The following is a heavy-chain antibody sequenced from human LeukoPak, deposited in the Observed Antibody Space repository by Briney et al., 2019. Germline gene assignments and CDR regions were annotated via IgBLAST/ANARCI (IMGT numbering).Heavy chain of an antibody. D-gene: IGHD4-17*01. CDR1: GFTFSRYS. J-gene: IGHJ4*02. V-gene: IGHV3-21*01. Sequence: GGSLRLSCAASGFTFSRYSVDWVRQAPGKGLEWVSCISDSSRHIYYADSVKGRFTISRDNAKSSASLQMNSLRVDDTAVYYCARAYTNGDYLDYWGQGTLVTVSS. CDR3: ARAYTNGDYLDY. CDR2: ISDSSRHI.